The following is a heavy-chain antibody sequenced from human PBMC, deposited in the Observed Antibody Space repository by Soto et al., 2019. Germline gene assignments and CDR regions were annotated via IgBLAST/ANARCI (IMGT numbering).Heavy chain of an antibody. CDR3: ARDYVGAYCSSTSCYSDYYYGMDV. V-gene: IGHV3-48*01. Sequence: SGGSLRLSCVASGFTFSSYSMNWVRQAPGKGLEWVSYISSSSSTIYYADSVKGRFTISRDNAKNSLYLQMNSLRAEDTAVYYCARDYVGAYCSSTSCYSDYYYGMDVWGQGTTVTVSS. J-gene: IGHJ6*02. CDR1: GFTFSSYS. CDR2: ISSSSSTI. D-gene: IGHD2-2*01.